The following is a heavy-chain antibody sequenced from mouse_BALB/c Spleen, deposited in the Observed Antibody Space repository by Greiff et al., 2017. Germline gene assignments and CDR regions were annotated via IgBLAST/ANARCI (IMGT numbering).Heavy chain of an antibody. CDR1: GYSITSGYY. Sequence: EVKLMESGPGLVKPSQSLSLTCSVTGYSITSGYYWNWIRQFPGNKLEWMGYISYDGSNNYNPSLKNRISITRDTSKNQFFLKLNSVTTEDTATYYCARPYYYGNYEDAMDYWGQGTSVTVSS. V-gene: IGHV3-6*02. D-gene: IGHD2-1*01. J-gene: IGHJ4*01. CDR2: ISYDGSN. CDR3: ARPYYYGNYEDAMDY.